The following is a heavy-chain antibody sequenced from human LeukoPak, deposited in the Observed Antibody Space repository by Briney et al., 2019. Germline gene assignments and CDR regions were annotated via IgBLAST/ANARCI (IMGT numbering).Heavy chain of an antibody. CDR2: IYSGGST. CDR1: GFTVSSSY. V-gene: IGHV3-66*01. CDR3: ARGPDRFDY. J-gene: IGHJ4*02. D-gene: IGHD3-16*02. Sequence: GGSLRLSCAASGFTVSSSYMRWVRQAPGKGLEWVSVIYSGGSTYYTDSVKGRFTISRDNSKNTLYVQMNSLRAEDTAVYYCARGPDRFDYWGQGTLVTVSS.